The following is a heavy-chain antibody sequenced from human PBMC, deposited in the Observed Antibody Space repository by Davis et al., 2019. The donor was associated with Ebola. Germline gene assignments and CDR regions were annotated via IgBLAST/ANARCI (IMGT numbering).Heavy chain of an antibody. V-gene: IGHV4-39*01. Sequence: GSLRLSCTVSGGSIDTSSYYWGWIRQPPGKELEWIGSVYYTGTPNYNPSLKSRVIISVDTSKNQFSLNLRSVSAADTAVYYCARHTAMVTDPFDYWGQGTLVTVSS. CDR3: ARHTAMVTDPFDY. J-gene: IGHJ4*02. CDR2: VYYTGTP. D-gene: IGHD5-18*01. CDR1: GGSIDTSSYY.